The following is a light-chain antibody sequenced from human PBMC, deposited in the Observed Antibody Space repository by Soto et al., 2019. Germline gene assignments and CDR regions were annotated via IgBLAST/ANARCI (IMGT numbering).Light chain of an antibody. CDR2: DVS. Sequence: QSALTQPASVSGSPGRSITISCTGTSSDVGNYNYVSWYQQDPGKAPKLMIYDVSNRPSGVSNRFSGSKSGNTASLTISGLQAEDEADYYCSSYTSTSTLYVFGTGTKLTVL. CDR3: SSYTSTSTLYV. J-gene: IGLJ1*01. V-gene: IGLV2-14*01. CDR1: SSDVGNYNY.